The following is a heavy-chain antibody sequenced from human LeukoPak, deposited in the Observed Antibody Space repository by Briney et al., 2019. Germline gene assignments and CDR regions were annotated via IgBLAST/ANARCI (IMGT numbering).Heavy chain of an antibody. V-gene: IGHV4-34*01. J-gene: IGHJ4*02. CDR2: INDSGST. CDR1: SVSFGGYY. Sequence: PSETLSHTCVVYSVSFGGYYWSWIRQPPGKGLEWIGEINDSGSTNYNPSLKSRATISVDTSKNQFSLKLSSVTAADTAVYYCARNSAYSSSSGINLWGQGTLVTVSS. D-gene: IGHD6-6*01. CDR3: ARNSAYSSSSGINL.